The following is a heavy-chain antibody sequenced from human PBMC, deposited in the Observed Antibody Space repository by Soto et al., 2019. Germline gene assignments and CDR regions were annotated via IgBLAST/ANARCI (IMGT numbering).Heavy chain of an antibody. J-gene: IGHJ4*02. D-gene: IGHD2-8*02. CDR3: ATLVNKYFEY. CDR2: IYFSGST. CDR1: GGALNRGAHY. V-gene: IGHV4-30-4*08. Sequence: SETLSLTCTVSGGALNRGAHYWSWIRQTAGKGLDLIGYIYFSGSTYYNPSLKSRVTISIDTSKNQFSLNLTSVTAADTAVYYCATLVNKYFEYWGRGTLVTVSS.